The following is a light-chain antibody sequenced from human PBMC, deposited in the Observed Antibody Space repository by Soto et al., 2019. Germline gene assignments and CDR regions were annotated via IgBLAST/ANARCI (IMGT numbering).Light chain of an antibody. Sequence: DIQMTQSPSTLSASVADRVTITCRASQSISSWLAWYQQKPGKAPKLLIYKASSLESGVPSRFSGSGSGTEFTLTISSLQPDDFVTYYCQQYNSYPWTFGQGTKVDIK. J-gene: IGKJ1*01. CDR2: KAS. CDR3: QQYNSYPWT. V-gene: IGKV1-5*03. CDR1: QSISSW.